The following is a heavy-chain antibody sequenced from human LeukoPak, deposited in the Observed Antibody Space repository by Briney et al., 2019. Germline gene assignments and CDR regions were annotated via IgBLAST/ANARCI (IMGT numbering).Heavy chain of an antibody. CDR3: ARMGITAAGVDY. J-gene: IGHJ4*02. CDR2: ISSTSDTR. V-gene: IGHV3-48*01. CDR1: GFTFKSYS. D-gene: IGHD6-13*01. Sequence: PGGSLRLSCVASGFTFKSYSMDWVRQAPGKGLQWISFISSTSDTRYYADSLKGRFTISRDNAKNSLYLQIDSLRAEDTAVYYCARMGITAAGVDYWGQGTLVTVSS.